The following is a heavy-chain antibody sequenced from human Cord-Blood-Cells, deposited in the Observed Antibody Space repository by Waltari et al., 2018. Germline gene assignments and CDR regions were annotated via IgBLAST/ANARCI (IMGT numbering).Heavy chain of an antibody. V-gene: IGHV4-59*11. J-gene: IGHJ4*02. Sequence: QVQLQESGPGLVKPSETLSLTCTVSGDSISSHYWSWIRQPPGKGLEWIGYIYYSGSTNYNPSLKSRVTISVDTSKNQFSLKLSSVTAADTAVYYCARAQIWSGYYLDYWGQGTLVTVSS. CDR3: ARAQIWSGYYLDY. CDR1: GDSISSHY. CDR2: IYYSGST. D-gene: IGHD3-3*01.